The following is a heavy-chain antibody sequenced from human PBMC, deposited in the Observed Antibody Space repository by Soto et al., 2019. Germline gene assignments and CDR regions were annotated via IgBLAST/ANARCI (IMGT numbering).Heavy chain of an antibody. CDR2: IYYSGST. V-gene: IGHV4-31*03. D-gene: IGHD7-27*01. Sequence: ALSLTCSVSGDGIGSGSHYWNWIRQHPEKGLGWIGYIYYSGSTHYNPSLRSRLRISLDTSKNQFFLRLTPVTAADTARYYFARDQALAPTVWGYWGQGIQVTVSS. CDR1: GDGIGSGSHY. CDR3: ARDQALAPTVWGY. J-gene: IGHJ4*02.